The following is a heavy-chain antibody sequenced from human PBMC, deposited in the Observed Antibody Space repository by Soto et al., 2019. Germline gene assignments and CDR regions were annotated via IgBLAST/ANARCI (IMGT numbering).Heavy chain of an antibody. CDR1: GGSISSSSNY. J-gene: IGHJ5*02. D-gene: IGHD3-22*01. Sequence: SETLSLACTFSGGSISSSSNYWGWIRQPAGKGREWIGSIYYSGSTYYNPSLKSRVTISVDTSKNQFSLKLSSVTAADTAVYYCARERITMIVVVLNCFDPWGQGTLVTVSS. CDR2: IYYSGST. CDR3: ARERITMIVVVLNCFDP. V-gene: IGHV4-39*02.